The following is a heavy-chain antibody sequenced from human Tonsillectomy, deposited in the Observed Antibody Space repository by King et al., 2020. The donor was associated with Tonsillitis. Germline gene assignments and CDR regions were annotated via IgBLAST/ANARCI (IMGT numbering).Heavy chain of an antibody. CDR3: ARRRSGDSSGYYYWFDP. D-gene: IGHD3-22*01. J-gene: IGHJ5*02. V-gene: IGHV5-51*01. Sequence: EVQLVQSGAEVKKPGESLKISCKGSGYSFTSYWIGWVRQMPGKGLEWMGIIYPGDSDTRYSPSFQGQVTISADKSISTAYLQWSCLKASDTAMYYCARRRSGDSSGYYYWFDPWGQGTLVTVSS. CDR2: IYPGDSDT. CDR1: GYSFTSYW.